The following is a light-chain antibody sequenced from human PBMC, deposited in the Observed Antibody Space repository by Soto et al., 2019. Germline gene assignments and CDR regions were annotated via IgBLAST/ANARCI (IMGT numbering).Light chain of an antibody. Sequence: EIVLTQSPGTLSLSPGERATLSCRSSQSVSNNYLGWYQQTPGQAPRLLIYGASNRATGIPDRFSGSGSGTDFTLTISRLETEDFAVYYCQQYGSSGTFGQGTKVDIK. J-gene: IGKJ1*01. CDR3: QQYGSSGT. CDR2: GAS. V-gene: IGKV3-20*01. CDR1: QSVSNNY.